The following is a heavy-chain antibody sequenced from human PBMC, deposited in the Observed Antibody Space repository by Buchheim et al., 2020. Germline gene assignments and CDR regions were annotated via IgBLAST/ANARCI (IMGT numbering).Heavy chain of an antibody. V-gene: IGHV3-7*03. CDR1: EYSFSSYW. CDR2: INQDGSEK. CDR3: AGCGGDCYTVDH. J-gene: IGHJ4*02. Sequence: EVQLVESGGGLVQPGGSLRLSCVASEYSFSSYWMTWVRQAPGKGLEWVANINQDGSEKYYVDSVKGRFTISRDNDKKSLYIQMNSLRAEDTAVYFCAGCGGDCYTVDHWGQGTL. D-gene: IGHD2-21*02.